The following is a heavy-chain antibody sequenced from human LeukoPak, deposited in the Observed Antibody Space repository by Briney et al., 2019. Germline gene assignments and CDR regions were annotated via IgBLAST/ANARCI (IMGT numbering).Heavy chain of an antibody. CDR1: GYSISNGYY. CDR3: ARHGGQSRYVPPGDHYYYYMDV. V-gene: IGHV4-38-2*02. Sequence: PSETLSLTCTVSGYSISNGYYWGWIRQPPGKGLEWIGSIYYSGSTYYNPSLKSRVTISVDTSKNQFSLKLSSVTAADTAVYYCARHGGQSRYVPPGDHYYYYMDVWGKGTTVTVSS. D-gene: IGHD3-10*01. CDR2: IYYSGST. J-gene: IGHJ6*03.